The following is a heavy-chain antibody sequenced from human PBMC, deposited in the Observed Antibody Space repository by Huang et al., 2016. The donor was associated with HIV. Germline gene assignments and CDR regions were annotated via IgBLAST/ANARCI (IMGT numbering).Heavy chain of an antibody. J-gene: IGHJ4*02. V-gene: IGHV3-23*01. CDR1: GFTFSSSA. CDR2: ISGSGVST. Sequence: VQLLESGGGLVQPGGSRRLSCAASGFTFSSSAMSWVRQAPGKGLEWVSTISGSGVSTYHADSVKGRFTTSRDNSENMLYLQMHTLRAEDTAVYYCAKGEFVGESYFDQWGQGTLVTVSS. D-gene: IGHD3-10*01. CDR3: AKGEFVGESYFDQ.